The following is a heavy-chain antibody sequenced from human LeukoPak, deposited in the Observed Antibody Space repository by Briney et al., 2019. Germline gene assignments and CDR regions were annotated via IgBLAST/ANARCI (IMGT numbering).Heavy chain of an antibody. CDR1: GYSISSGYY. V-gene: IGHV4-38-2*01. J-gene: IGHJ4*02. CDR3: ARWGQAGAPYDY. Sequence: PSETLSLTCAVSGYSISSGYYWGWIRQPPGKGLEWIGSIYHSGSTYYNPSLKSRVTISVDTSKNQFSLKLSSVTAADTAVYYCARWGQAGAPYDYWGQGTLVTVSS. D-gene: IGHD3-16*01. CDR2: IYHSGST.